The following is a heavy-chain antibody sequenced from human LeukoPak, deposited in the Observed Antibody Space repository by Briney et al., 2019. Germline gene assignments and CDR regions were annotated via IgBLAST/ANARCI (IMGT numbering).Heavy chain of an antibody. V-gene: IGHV3-23*01. D-gene: IGHD3-3*01. CDR2: ISGTGGST. Sequence: PGGSLRLSCAVSGFTFSSYAMSWVRQAPGKGLEWVAAISGTGGSTYYPDSVKGRIIISRDNSKRTLHLQMNSLRAEDTAVYYCAKDRLGTLGVVIQDYWGQGTLVTVSS. CDR3: AKDRLGTLGVVIQDY. J-gene: IGHJ4*02. CDR1: GFTFSSYA.